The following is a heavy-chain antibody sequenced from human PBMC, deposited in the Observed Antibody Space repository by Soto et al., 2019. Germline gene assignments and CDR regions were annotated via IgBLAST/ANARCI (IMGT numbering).Heavy chain of an antibody. CDR2: ISYDGSNK. D-gene: IGHD1-26*01. CDR1: GFTFSSYG. Sequence: GGSLRLSCAASGFTFSSYGMHWVRQAPGKGLEWVAVISYDGSNKYYADSVKGRFTISRDNSKNTLYLQMNSLRAEDTAVYYCAKDHRFLGSYAPLTFDYWGQGTLVTVSS. J-gene: IGHJ4*02. CDR3: AKDHRFLGSYAPLTFDY. V-gene: IGHV3-30*18.